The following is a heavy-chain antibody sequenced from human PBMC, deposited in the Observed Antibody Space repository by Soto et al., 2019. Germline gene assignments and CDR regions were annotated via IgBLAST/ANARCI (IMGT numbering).Heavy chain of an antibody. V-gene: IGHV4-34*01. CDR2: INHSGST. CDR3: AGGMLEGGK. D-gene: IGHD2-8*01. J-gene: IGHJ4*02. CDR1: GGSFSGYY. Sequence: PSETLSLTCAVYGGSFSGYYWTWIRQPPGTGLEWIGEINHSGSTNYNPSLKSRVTISVDRSKNQFSLKLTSVTAADTAVYFCAGGMLEGGKWGQGTLVTLSS.